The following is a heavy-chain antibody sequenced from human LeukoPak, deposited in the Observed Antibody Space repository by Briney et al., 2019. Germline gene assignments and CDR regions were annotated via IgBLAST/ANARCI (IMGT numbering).Heavy chain of an antibody. CDR2: IYYSGRT. V-gene: IGHV4-31*03. J-gene: IGHJ3*02. D-gene: IGHD4-17*01. CDR1: GGSISSGGYY. CDR3: ARDYGDYVAFDI. Sequence: SQTLSLTCTVSGGSISSGGYYWSWLRQHPGKGLEWIGYIYYSGRTYYNPSLKSRVTISVDTSKDQFSLKLSSVTAADTAVYYCARDYGDYVAFDIWGQGTMVTVSS.